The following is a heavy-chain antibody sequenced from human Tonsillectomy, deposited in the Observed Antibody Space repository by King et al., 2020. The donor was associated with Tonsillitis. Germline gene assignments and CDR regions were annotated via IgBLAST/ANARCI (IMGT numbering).Heavy chain of an antibody. V-gene: IGHV3-30-3*01. CDR3: AREGHGTTINSFDI. J-gene: IGHJ3*02. D-gene: IGHD4-11*01. Sequence: QLVESGGAVVHPGRSLRLSCAASGFTLTSYAIHWVRQAPGKGLEWVAFISSDGNNKLYTDSEKGRFTISRDKSRNTLSLQMNSLRSEETAIYYCAREGHGTTINSFDIWGQGTMVTVSS. CDR1: GFTLTSYA. CDR2: ISSDGNNK.